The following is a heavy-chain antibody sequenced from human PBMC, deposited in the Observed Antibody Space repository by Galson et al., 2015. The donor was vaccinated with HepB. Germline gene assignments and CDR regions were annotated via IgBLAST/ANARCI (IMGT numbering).Heavy chain of an antibody. CDR2: ISGSGGST. D-gene: IGHD3-10*01. J-gene: IGHJ4*02. Sequence: SLRLSCAASGFTFSSYAMSWVRQAPGKGLEWVPAISGSGGSTYYADSVKGRFTISRDNSKNTLYLQMNSLRAEDTAVYYCAKDLEQYYYGSGSYYNVGAYFDYWGQGTLVTVSS. CDR3: AKDLEQYYYGSGSYYNVGAYFDY. V-gene: IGHV3-23*01. CDR1: GFTFSSYA.